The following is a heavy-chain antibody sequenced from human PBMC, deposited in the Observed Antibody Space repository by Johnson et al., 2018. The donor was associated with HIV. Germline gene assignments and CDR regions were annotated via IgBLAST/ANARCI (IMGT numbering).Heavy chain of an antibody. D-gene: IGHD6-6*01. Sequence: QVQLVESGGGLVKPGGSLKLSCATSGFTFSDYYMSWIRQAPGKGLEWLSYISNSAITLYYADSVKGRFTISRDNSKNTLFLQMNSLRPEDTAVYYCARDMGHRQLARDAFDIWGQGTMVTVSS. CDR3: ARDMGHRQLARDAFDI. CDR2: ISNSAITL. V-gene: IGHV3-11*04. CDR1: GFTFSDYY. J-gene: IGHJ3*02.